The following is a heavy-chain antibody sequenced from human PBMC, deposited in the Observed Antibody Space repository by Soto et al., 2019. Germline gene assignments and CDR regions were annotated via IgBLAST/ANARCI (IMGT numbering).Heavy chain of an antibody. V-gene: IGHV4-59*08. J-gene: IGHJ4*02. Sequence: SETLSLTCSVSGGSISSYYWSWIRQPPGKGLEWIGYIYYSGSTNYNPSLKSRVTISIDTSKNQFSLKLSSVTAADTAVYYCGRHVGLHNWNRFDYWGQGTLVTVSS. CDR1: GGSISSYY. CDR3: GRHVGLHNWNRFDY. D-gene: IGHD1-1*01. CDR2: IYYSGST.